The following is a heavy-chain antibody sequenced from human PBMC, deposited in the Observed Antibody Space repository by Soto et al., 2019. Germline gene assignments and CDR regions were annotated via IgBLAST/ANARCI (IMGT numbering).Heavy chain of an antibody. CDR2: IPNNGSP. D-gene: IGHD7-27*01. J-gene: IGHJ4*02. Sequence: QVQLQESGPGRVKPSETLSLTCSVSGGSVRTGSYHWSWIRQPPGKGLEWIGFIPNNGSPDYNPPLKSRVVVSIDRSKNQFSLKVNYVTAADTAVYFCARIGWGGDSWGQGTLVTVSS. CDR3: ARIGWGGDS. V-gene: IGHV4-61*01. CDR1: GGSVRTGSYH.